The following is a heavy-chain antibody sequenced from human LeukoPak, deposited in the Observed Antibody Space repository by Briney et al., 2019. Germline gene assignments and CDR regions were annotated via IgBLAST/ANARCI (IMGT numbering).Heavy chain of an antibody. CDR1: GFSFSSYG. D-gene: IGHD1-26*01. V-gene: IGHV3-30*18. CDR2: ISYDGNTI. Sequence: GGSLRLSCAASGFSFSSYGMHWVRQAPGKGLEWLTVISYDGNTIYYADSVKGRFTISRDNSKNTLYLQMNSLRIEDTAVYYCAKDLSVVGAHDSFDVWGPGTMVTASS. J-gene: IGHJ3*01. CDR3: AKDLSVVGAHDSFDV.